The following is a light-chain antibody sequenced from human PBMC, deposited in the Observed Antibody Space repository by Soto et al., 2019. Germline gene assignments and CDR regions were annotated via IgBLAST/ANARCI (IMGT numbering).Light chain of an antibody. CDR3: QQYGSSTLT. Sequence: EIVLTQAPATLSVSPGERATLSCRASQSVSNNYLAWYQQKPGRAPRLLIYGAFSRATGIPDRFSGGGSGTDFTLTISRLEPEDFAVYYCQQYGSSTLTFGGGTRWIS. CDR2: GAF. V-gene: IGKV3-20*01. CDR1: QSVSNNY. J-gene: IGKJ4*01.